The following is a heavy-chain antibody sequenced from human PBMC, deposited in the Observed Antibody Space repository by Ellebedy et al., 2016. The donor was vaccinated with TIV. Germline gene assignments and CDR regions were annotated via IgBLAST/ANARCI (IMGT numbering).Heavy chain of an antibody. V-gene: IGHV1-18*01. Sequence: AASVKVSCKASGYTFTSYGISWVRQAPGQGLEWIGWISAYNGNTNYAQKLQGRVTMSTDISTSTAYMELSSLRSEDTAVYYCARDSGAYCGVDCYNIDYWGQGTLVTVSS. D-gene: IGHD2-21*02. CDR2: ISAYNGNT. CDR3: ARDSGAYCGVDCYNIDY. J-gene: IGHJ4*02. CDR1: GYTFTSYG.